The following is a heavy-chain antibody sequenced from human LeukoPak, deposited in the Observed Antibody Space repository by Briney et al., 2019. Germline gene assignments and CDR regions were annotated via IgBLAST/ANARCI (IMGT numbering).Heavy chain of an antibody. V-gene: IGHV3-72*01. CDR2: TRNKPKRYTT. CDR3: VRAARESPDNYYYGLDA. Sequence: GGSLRLSCAASGFTFSDHYMDWVRQAPGKGLEWVGRTRNKPKRYTTEYAASVKGRFTISRDDSKNSLYLQMNSLKNEDTAVYYCVRAARESPDNYYYGLDAWGQGTTVIVSS. CDR1: GFTFSDHY. J-gene: IGHJ6*02.